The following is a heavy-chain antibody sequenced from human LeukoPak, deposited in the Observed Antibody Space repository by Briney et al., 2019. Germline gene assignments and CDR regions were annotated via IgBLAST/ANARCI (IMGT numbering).Heavy chain of an antibody. CDR3: ARGYYGSSTRSPWWFDP. Sequence: GGPLRLSCAASRFTFSSYSMNWVRQAPGKGLEWVSYISSSSSTIYYADSVKGRFTISRDNAKNSLYLQMNRLRAEDTAVYYCARGYYGSSTRSPWWFDPWGQGTLVTVSS. D-gene: IGHD2-2*01. J-gene: IGHJ5*02. V-gene: IGHV3-48*01. CDR2: ISSSSSTI. CDR1: RFTFSSYS.